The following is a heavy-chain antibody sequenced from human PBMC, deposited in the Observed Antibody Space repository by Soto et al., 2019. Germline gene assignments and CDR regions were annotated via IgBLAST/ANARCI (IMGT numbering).Heavy chain of an antibody. D-gene: IGHD2-21*02. J-gene: IGHJ4*02. CDR2: INPLLDTT. CDR1: GGTFSNDI. CDR3: ARSIVVVTALDY. V-gene: IGHV1-69*08. Sequence: SVKVSCKTSGGTFSNDIITWVRQAPGQGLEWMGRINPLLDTTNYAQKFQGRVTITTDTSTSTAYMELSSLRSEDTAVYYCARSIVVVTALDYWGQGSLVTVSS.